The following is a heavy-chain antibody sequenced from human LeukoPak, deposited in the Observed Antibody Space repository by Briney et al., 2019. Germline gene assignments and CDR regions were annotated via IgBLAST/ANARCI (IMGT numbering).Heavy chain of an antibody. CDR1: GVSISSYY. Sequence: PSETLSLTCTVSGVSISSYYWSWIRQPPGKGLEWIGYMYSSGSTNYTPSLKSRVTISGDTSKNQFSLKLTSVTAADTAVYYCARERIRPSLGSDAFDIWGQGTMVCVSS. CDR3: ARERIRPSLGSDAFDI. CDR2: MYSSGST. D-gene: IGHD3-3*02. J-gene: IGHJ3*02. V-gene: IGHV4-59*12.